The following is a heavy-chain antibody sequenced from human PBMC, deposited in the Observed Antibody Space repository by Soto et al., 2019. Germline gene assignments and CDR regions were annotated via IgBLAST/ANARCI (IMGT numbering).Heavy chain of an antibody. CDR3: ATRSGWYRYFDY. CDR1: GGSISSYY. J-gene: IGHJ4*02. D-gene: IGHD6-19*01. V-gene: IGHV4-59*01. Sequence: SETLSLTCTVSGGSISSYYWSWIRQPPGKGLEWIGYIYYSGSTNYNPSLKSRVTISVDTSKNQFSLKLSSVTAADTAVYYCATRSGWYRYFDYWGQGTLVTVS. CDR2: IYYSGST.